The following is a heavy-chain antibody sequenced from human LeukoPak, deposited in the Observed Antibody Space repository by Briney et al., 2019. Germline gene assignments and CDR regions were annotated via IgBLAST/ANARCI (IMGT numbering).Heavy chain of an antibody. V-gene: IGHV5-51*01. CDR2: IYPHASDT. CDR3: ARGADYYYYMDV. D-gene: IGHD3-16*01. CDR1: GYSFTSYW. J-gene: IGHJ6*03. Sequence: GESLKISCKGSGYSFTSYWIGWVRQMPGKGLEYMGIIYPHASDTRYSPSFQGQVTISADKSINTAYLQWGSLEAPDTAMYYCARGADYYYYMDVWGKGTTVTVSS.